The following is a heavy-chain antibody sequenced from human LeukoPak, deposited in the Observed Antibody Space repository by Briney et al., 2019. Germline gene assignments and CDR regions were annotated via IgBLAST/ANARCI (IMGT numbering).Heavy chain of an antibody. CDR2: IFSGGST. J-gene: IGHJ6*03. CDR3: ARGTRYYYYYMDV. Sequence: GGSLRLSCAASEFSVGSNYMTWVPQAPGKGLEWVSLIFSGGSTYYADSVKGRFTISRDNSKNTLYLQMNSLRAEDTAVYYCARGTRYYYYYMDVWGKGTTVTVSS. CDR1: EFSVGSNY. V-gene: IGHV3-66*01.